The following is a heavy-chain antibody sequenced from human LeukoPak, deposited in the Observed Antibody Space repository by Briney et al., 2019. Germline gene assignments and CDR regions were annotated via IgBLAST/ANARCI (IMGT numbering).Heavy chain of an antibody. CDR3: AREVVPAARANWFDP. Sequence: PGRSLRLSCAASGFTFDDYAMHWVRQAPGKGLEWVSGISWNSGSIGYADSVKSRFTISRDNAKNSLYLQMNSLRAEDTALYYCAREVVPAARANWFDPWGQGTLVTVSS. CDR1: GFTFDDYA. J-gene: IGHJ5*02. D-gene: IGHD2-2*01. CDR2: ISWNSGSI. V-gene: IGHV3-9*01.